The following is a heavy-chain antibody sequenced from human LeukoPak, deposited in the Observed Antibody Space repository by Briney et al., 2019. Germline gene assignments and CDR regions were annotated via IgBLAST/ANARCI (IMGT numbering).Heavy chain of an antibody. Sequence: PGGSLRLSCAASGFTFSSYGMHWVRQAPGKELEWVAFIRYDGSNKYYADSVKGRFTISRDNSKNTLYLQMNSLRAEDTAVYYCAKAADYGYTTHFDYWGQGTLVTVSS. CDR2: IRYDGSNK. J-gene: IGHJ4*02. V-gene: IGHV3-30*02. D-gene: IGHD5-18*01. CDR1: GFTFSSYG. CDR3: AKAADYGYTTHFDY.